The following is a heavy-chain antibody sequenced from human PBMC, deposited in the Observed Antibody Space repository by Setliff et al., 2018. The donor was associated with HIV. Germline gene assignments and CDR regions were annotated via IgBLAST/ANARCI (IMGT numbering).Heavy chain of an antibody. CDR3: ARTTSNSYRYHYYYSMDV. CDR2: ISSTGNTI. CDR1: GGTFTNYI. V-gene: IGHV3-11*01. Sequence: SCKASGGTFTNYIFSWVRQAPGKELEWVSYISSTGNTIYYADYVKGRFTISRDNAKNSLYLQMNSLRAEDAAVYYCARTTSNSYRYHYYYSMDVWGQGTTVTVS. D-gene: IGHD4-4*01. J-gene: IGHJ6*02.